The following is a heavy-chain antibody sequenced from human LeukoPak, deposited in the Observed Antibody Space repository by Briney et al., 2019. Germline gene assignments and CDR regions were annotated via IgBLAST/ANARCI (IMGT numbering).Heavy chain of an antibody. CDR2: ISYDGSNK. D-gene: IGHD2-15*01. J-gene: IGHJ4*02. CDR1: GFTFSSYG. Sequence: GRSLRLSCAASGFTFSSYGMHWVRQAPGKGLEWVAVISYDGSNKYYADSVKGRFTISRDNSKNTLYLQMNSLRAEDTAVHYCAKDLCSGGSCYPSSGFDYWGQGTLVTVSS. CDR3: AKDLCSGGSCYPSSGFDY. V-gene: IGHV3-30*18.